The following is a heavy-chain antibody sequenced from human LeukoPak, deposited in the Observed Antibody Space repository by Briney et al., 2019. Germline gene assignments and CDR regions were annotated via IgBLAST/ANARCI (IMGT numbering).Heavy chain of an antibody. CDR2: IYYSGST. J-gene: IGHJ5*02. V-gene: IGHV4-59*01. CDR3: ARDMRRSRARWENLGLDP. Sequence: SETLSLTCTVSGGSISSYYWSWIRQPAGKGLEWIGYIYYSGSTNYNPSLKSRVTISVDTSKNQFSLKLSSVTAADTAVYYCARDMRRSRARWENLGLDPWGQGTLVTVSS. CDR1: GGSISSYY. D-gene: IGHD3-16*01.